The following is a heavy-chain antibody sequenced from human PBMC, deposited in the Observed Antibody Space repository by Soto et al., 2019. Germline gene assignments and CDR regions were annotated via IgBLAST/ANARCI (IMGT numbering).Heavy chain of an antibody. CDR3: ARAVRGKLRSYYYYYMDV. D-gene: IGHD1-26*01. Sequence: SETLSLTCAVYGGSFSGYYWSWIRQPPGKGLEWIGEINHSGSTNYNPSLKSRVTISVDTSKNQFSLKLSSVTAADTAVYYCARAVRGKLRSYYYYYMDVRGKRTTVTVSS. CDR1: GGSFSGYY. CDR2: INHSGST. J-gene: IGHJ6*03. V-gene: IGHV4-34*01.